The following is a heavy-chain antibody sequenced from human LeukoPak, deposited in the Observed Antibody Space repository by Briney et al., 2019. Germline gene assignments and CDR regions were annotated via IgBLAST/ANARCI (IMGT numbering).Heavy chain of an antibody. CDR3: VRGRLLRSTKYFDY. D-gene: IGHD2-21*02. CDR1: GFPVIKYE. CDR2: IDAGATST. V-gene: IGHV3-48*03. J-gene: IGHJ4*02. Sequence: GGSLRVSCAASGFPVIKYEMHWVRQAQGKGLEWVSYIDAGATSTNYADSVWGRFTLSRDNAQNSVHLQMNSLRDEDTAVYYCVRGRLLRSTKYFDYWGQGALVTVSS.